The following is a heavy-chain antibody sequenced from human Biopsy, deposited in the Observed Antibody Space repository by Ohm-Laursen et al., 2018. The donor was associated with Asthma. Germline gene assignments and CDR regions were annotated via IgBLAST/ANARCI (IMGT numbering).Heavy chain of an antibody. CDR1: GGSFTHYF. V-gene: IGHV4-34*01. CDR3: VRGEEVAGTYFKD. CDR2: INYRGDT. J-gene: IGHJ1*01. D-gene: IGHD6-19*01. Sequence: SDTLSLTCAISGGSFTHYFWMWIRQPPGKGLEWIGEINYRGDTNYNPSLESRVSISVDTSTYHFSLRLNSVTAADMAVYYCVRGEEVAGTYFKDWDQGTLVTVSS.